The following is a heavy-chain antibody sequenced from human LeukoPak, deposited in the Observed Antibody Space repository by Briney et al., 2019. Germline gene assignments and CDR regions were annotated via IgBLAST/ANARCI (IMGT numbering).Heavy chain of an antibody. V-gene: IGHV1-18*01. J-gene: IGHJ5*02. Sequence: ASVKVSCKASGCTFTSYGISWVRQAPGQGLEWMGWISAYNGNTNYAQKLQGRVTMTTDTSTSTAYMELRSLRSDDTAVYYCARDSPPGGYDFWSGYYNWFDPWGQGTLVTVSS. CDR3: ARDSPPGGYDFWSGYYNWFDP. D-gene: IGHD3-3*01. CDR1: GCTFTSYG. CDR2: ISAYNGNT.